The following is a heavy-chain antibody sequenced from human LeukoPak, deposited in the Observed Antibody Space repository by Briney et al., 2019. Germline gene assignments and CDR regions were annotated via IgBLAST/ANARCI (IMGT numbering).Heavy chain of an antibody. CDR2: INPKSGGT. J-gene: IGHJ4*02. V-gene: IGHV1-2*02. D-gene: IGHD3-10*01. Sequence: GASVKVSCKASGYTFSGYYMHWVRQAPGQGLEWMGWINPKSGGTNYAQKFQGRVTMTRDTSISTAHMDLSRLRSDDTAVYYCARDTLLSEEGGYWGQGTLVTVSS. CDR1: GYTFSGYY. CDR3: ARDTLLSEEGGY.